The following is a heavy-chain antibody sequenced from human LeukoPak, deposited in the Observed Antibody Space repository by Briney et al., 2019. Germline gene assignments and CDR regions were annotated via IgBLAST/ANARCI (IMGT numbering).Heavy chain of an antibody. D-gene: IGHD2/OR15-2a*01. V-gene: IGHV4-34*01. J-gene: IGHJ4*02. Sequence: SETLSLTCAVYGVSFSGYYWSWIRQPPGGGLEWIGEVHLNGRTHYSPSLESRVTMSVDMSENHISLKLTSVTAADTAVYYCAREGGFYRPLDYSGPGTLVIVSS. CDR2: VHLNGRT. CDR1: GVSFSGYY. CDR3: AREGGFYRPLDY.